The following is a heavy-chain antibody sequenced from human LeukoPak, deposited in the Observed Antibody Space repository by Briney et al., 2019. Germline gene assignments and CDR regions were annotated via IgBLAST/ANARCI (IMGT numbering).Heavy chain of an antibody. Sequence: GGSLRLSCAASGFTFSTYWMHWVRQTPGTGLVWVSRISTDGSSTSYADSVKGRFTISRDNAKNTLYLQVNSLRAEDTAVYYCARTKGGAYTGNFDLWGRGTLVTVSS. CDR1: GFTFSTYW. J-gene: IGHJ2*01. CDR3: ARTKGGAYTGNFDL. V-gene: IGHV3-74*01. D-gene: IGHD2-21*01. CDR2: ISTDGSST.